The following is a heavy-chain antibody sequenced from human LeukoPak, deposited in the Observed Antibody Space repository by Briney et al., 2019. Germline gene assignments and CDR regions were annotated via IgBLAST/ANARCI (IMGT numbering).Heavy chain of an antibody. CDR2: IHLSGRT. Sequence: SETLSLTCNVSGASMSSNYWSWVRQPPGQGLEWIGEIHLSGRTNYNPSLNSRVTLALDTSKDHLSLSLTSVTAADTAVYYCSRENGAFSPFGYWGQGTLVTVPS. V-gene: IGHV4-4*02. CDR3: SRENGAFSPFGY. J-gene: IGHJ4*02. D-gene: IGHD2-8*01. CDR1: GASMSSNY.